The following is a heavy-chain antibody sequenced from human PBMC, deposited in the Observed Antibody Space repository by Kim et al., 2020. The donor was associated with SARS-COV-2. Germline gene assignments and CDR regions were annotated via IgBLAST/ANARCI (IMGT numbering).Heavy chain of an antibody. V-gene: IGHV3-33*01. J-gene: IGHJ4*02. CDR3: ARDRYTGNPYFDY. CDR1: GFTFSSYG. CDR2: IWYDGSNK. Sequence: GGSLRLSCAASGFTFSSYGMHWVRQAPGKGLEWVAVIWYDGSNKYYADSVKGRFTISRDNSKNTLYLQMNSLRAEDTAVYYCARDRYTGNPYFDYWGQGTLVTVSS. D-gene: IGHD1-26*01.